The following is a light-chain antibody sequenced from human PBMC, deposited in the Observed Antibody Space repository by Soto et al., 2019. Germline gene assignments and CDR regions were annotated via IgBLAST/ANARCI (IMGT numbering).Light chain of an antibody. CDR2: GAS. V-gene: IGKV3-15*01. CDR1: QSVSSN. J-gene: IGKJ1*01. CDR3: QQYNNWPRT. Sequence: EIVMTQSPATLSVSPGERATLSCRASQSVSSNLALYQQKPGQAPRPLIYGASTRATGIPARFSGSGSGTEFTLTISSLQSEDFAVYYCQQYNNWPRTFGQGTKVEIK.